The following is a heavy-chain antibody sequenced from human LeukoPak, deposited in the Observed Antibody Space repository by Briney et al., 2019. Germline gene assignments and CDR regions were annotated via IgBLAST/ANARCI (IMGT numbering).Heavy chain of an antibody. CDR2: IKEDGSQK. D-gene: IGHD2-21*02. V-gene: IGHV3-7*03. CDR1: GFTFSTYG. J-gene: IGHJ4*02. CDR3: AREGTFGDYRASGDH. Sequence: GGSLRLSCEASGFTFSTYGMKWVGKAQGKGLEGVAKIKEDGSQKYYVDSVKGRFIISRDNAKNSLYLQMNSVRAEDTAVYYCAREGTFGDYRASGDHWGQGALVTVSS.